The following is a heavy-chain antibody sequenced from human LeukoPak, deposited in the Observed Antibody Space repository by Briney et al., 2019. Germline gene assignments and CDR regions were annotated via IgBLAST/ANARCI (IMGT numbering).Heavy chain of an antibody. CDR2: ISYDGSNK. Sequence: GGSLRLSCAASGFTFSSYGMHWVRQAPGKGLEWVAVISYDGSNKYYADSVKGRFTISRDNSKNTLYLQMNSLRAEDTAVCYCAKDLVATIDWGQGTLVTVSS. CDR3: AKDLVATID. CDR1: GFTFSSYG. J-gene: IGHJ4*02. V-gene: IGHV3-30*18. D-gene: IGHD5-12*01.